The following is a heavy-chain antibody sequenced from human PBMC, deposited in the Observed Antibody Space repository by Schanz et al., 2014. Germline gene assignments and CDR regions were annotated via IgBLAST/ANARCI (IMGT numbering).Heavy chain of an antibody. Sequence: QVQLVQSGAEMKKPGASMKVSCLASGYSFTEYFLHWVRQAPGQGLEWMGWINPNSGETNYEQKFKGRVTLTSDTSISTAFMELSGLTSDDTATYFCARARYTGYDCSGYWGQGTLLIVSS. V-gene: IGHV1-2*02. CDR3: ARARYTGYDCSGY. D-gene: IGHD5-12*01. CDR2: INPNSGET. J-gene: IGHJ4*02. CDR1: GYSFTEYF.